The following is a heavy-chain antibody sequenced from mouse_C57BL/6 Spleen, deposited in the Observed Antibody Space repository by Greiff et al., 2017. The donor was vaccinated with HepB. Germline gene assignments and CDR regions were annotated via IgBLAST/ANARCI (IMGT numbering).Heavy chain of an antibody. V-gene: IGHV1-69*01. Sequence: QVQLQQPGAELVMPGASVKLSCKASGYTFTSYWMHWVKQRPGQGLEWIVEIDPSDSYTNYNQKFKGKSTLTVDKSSSTAYMQLSSLTSEDSAVYYCARRGYYAMDYWGQGTSVTVSS. CDR1: GYTFTSYW. CDR3: ARRGYYAMDY. J-gene: IGHJ4*01. CDR2: IDPSDSYT.